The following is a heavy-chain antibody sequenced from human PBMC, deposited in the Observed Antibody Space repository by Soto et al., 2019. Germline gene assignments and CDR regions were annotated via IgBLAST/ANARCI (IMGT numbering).Heavy chain of an antibody. Sequence: ASVKVSCKASGYTFTGYYMHWVRQAPGQGLEGMGWINPNSGGTNFAQKFQGWVTMTRDTSISTAYMELSRLRTDDTAVYYCARAGWVAKNYYYYGMDVWGQGTTVTVSS. V-gene: IGHV1-2*04. CDR2: INPNSGGT. J-gene: IGHJ6*02. D-gene: IGHD5-12*01. CDR3: ARAGWVAKNYYYYGMDV. CDR1: GYTFTGYY.